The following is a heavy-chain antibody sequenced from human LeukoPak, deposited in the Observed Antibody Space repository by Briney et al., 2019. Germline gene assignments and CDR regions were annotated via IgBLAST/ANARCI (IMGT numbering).Heavy chain of an antibody. CDR1: GYTFTGYY. V-gene: IGHV1-2*02. D-gene: IGHD4-17*01. Sequence: ASVKVSCKASGYTFTGYYMHWVRQAPGQGLEWMGWINPNSGGTNYAQKFQGRVTMTRDTSISTAYMELSRLRSDDTAVYYCARERTTVTTHFDYWGQGTLVTVSS. J-gene: IGHJ4*02. CDR3: ARERTTVTTHFDY. CDR2: INPNSGGT.